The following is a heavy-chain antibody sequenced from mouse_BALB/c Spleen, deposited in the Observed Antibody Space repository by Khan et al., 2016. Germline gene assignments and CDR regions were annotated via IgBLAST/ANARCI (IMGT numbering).Heavy chain of an antibody. J-gene: IGHJ3*01. CDR3: ARDDQDYDAWFAS. CDR1: GFSLTNSG. Sequence: QVQLKESGPGLVAPSQSLSITCTVSGFSLTNSGVHWVRQPPGKGLDWLGVIWAGGSTDYNSALMSRLSITTDNSQNQVFLEMNSLQTYHTAMYYCARDDQDYDAWFASWGQGTLVTVSA. V-gene: IGHV2-9*02. CDR2: IWAGGST. D-gene: IGHD2-4*01.